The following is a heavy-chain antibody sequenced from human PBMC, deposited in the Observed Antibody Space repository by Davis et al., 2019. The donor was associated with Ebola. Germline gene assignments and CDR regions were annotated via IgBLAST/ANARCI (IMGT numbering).Heavy chain of an antibody. V-gene: IGHV4-38-2*02. D-gene: IGHD3-10*01. CDR1: GYSISSGYF. CDR3: ARLVLGRTHSSLVLDAFDI. Sequence: PSETLSLTCTVSGYSISSGYFWGWIRQPPGKGLEWIGSIYHSGSTYYNPSLKSRVTISVDTSKNQFSLKLSSVTAADTAVYYCARLVLGRTHSSLVLDAFDIWGQGTMVTVSS. J-gene: IGHJ3*02. CDR2: IYHSGST.